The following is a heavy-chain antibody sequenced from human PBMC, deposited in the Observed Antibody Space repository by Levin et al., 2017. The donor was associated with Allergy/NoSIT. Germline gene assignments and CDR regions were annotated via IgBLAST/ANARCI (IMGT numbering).Heavy chain of an antibody. J-gene: IGHJ4*02. D-gene: IGHD2-15*01. CDR1: GGSISISTYY. CDR3: ARSEVAGFLFDS. V-gene: IGHV4-39*01. CDR2: IDYSGTT. Sequence: SETLSLTCTVSGGSISISTYYWGWIRQPPGKGLEWIGNIDYSGTTYYNPSLKSRVTISMATSKNQFSLKLTSVTAADTAIYYCARSEVAGFLFDSWGQGTLGTVSS.